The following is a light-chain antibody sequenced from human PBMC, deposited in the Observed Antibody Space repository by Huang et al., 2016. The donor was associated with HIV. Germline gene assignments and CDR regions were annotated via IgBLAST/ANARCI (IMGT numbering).Light chain of an antibody. CDR3: QQYNNWPPLT. CDR2: GAS. Sequence: EIVMTQSPATLSLSPGERATLSCRASHSVNSKLAWYQNKAGQAPRLLFYGASIRAAGVPARFSGSGSGTEFTLTISSLQSEDFAVYYCQQYNNWPPLTFGGGTKVEIK. V-gene: IGKV3-15*01. J-gene: IGKJ4*01. CDR1: HSVNSK.